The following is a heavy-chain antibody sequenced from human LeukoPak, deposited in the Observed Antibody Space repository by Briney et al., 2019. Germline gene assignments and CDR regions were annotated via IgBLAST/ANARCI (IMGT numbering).Heavy chain of an antibody. J-gene: IGHJ4*02. CDR2: ISYDGSNK. CDR3: ARDQGSFDY. V-gene: IGHV3-30-3*01. CDR1: GFTFSSYA. Sequence: GGSLRLSCAASGFTFSSYAMHWVRQAPGKGLEWVAVISYDGSNKYYADSVGGRFTISRDNAKNTVYLQMNSLRAEDTAVYYCARDQGSFDYWGQGTLVTVSS.